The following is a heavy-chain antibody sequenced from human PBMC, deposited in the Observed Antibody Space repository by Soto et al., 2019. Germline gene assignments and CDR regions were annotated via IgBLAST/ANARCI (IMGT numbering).Heavy chain of an antibody. CDR1: GDSFSDYY. CDR3: ARGHYSSGWPIDH. CDR2: VFHSATT. J-gene: IGHJ4*02. D-gene: IGHD6-19*01. Sequence: PSETLSLTCTVSGDSFSDYYWNWIRQVPGKGLEWIGFVFHSATTSYNPSLKTRVAISDDTSKNQFSLRLTSVTAADTAIYYCARGHYSSGWPIDHWGQGILVTVSS. V-gene: IGHV4-59*01.